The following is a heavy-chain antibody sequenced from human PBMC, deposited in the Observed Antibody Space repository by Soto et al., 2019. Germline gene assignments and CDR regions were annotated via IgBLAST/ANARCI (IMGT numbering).Heavy chain of an antibody. D-gene: IGHD6-13*01. Sequence: GGSLRLSCAASGFTFRDYYMTWIRQSPGKGLEWVSYISGDGGSTSYADSVKGRFTVSRDNARSSLILQMNSLRAEDTAFYYCAKLVTLAAAGTVGYWGLGTLVTVSS. CDR3: AKLVTLAAAGTVGY. CDR1: GFTFRDYY. CDR2: ISGDGGST. V-gene: IGHV3-11*01. J-gene: IGHJ4*02.